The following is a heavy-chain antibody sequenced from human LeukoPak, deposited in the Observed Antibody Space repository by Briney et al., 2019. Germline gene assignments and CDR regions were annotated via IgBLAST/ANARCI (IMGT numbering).Heavy chain of an antibody. CDR1: GSIFTSYW. V-gene: IGHV5-51*01. D-gene: IGHD3-22*01. Sequence: GAALQISCKGSGSIFTSYWIGRGRQLPGKGVEGMGIIYPGYSDTRSSPSFQGQVTISADNAISTAYLQWSSLKASDTAMYYCARRPYDSPFDYWGQGTLVTVSS. J-gene: IGHJ4*02. CDR2: IYPGYSDT. CDR3: ARRPYDSPFDY.